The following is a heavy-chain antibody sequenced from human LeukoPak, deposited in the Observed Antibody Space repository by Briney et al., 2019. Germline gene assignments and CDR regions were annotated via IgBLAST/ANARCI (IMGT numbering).Heavy chain of an antibody. CDR3: MMSLTAHYYYGMDV. V-gene: IGHV3-7*02. J-gene: IGHJ6*02. Sequence: QPGGSLRLSCAASXFTFSSYWMSWVRQAPGKGLEWVANIKQDGSERYYVDSVKGRFTISRDNAKNSLYLQMNTLRAEDTAVYHCMMSLTAHYYYGMDVWGQGTTVTVSS. CDR2: IKQDGSER. D-gene: IGHD2-21*02. CDR1: XFTFSSYW.